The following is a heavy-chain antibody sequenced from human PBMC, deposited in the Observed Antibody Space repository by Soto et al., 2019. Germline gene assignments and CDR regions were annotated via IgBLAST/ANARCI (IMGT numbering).Heavy chain of an antibody. V-gene: IGHV2-5*02. Sequence: QITLKEYGPTLVTPTQTLTLTCTFSGFSLSTSGVGVVWIRQPPGQALEWLALIYWDDEKRYRPSLKSRRTITKDPSKNQVVLAITHMDSVATATYFGAQRPRSGSNFVYWGQGTLGTVSS. CDR3: AQRPRSGSNFVY. J-gene: IGHJ4*02. CDR1: GFSLSTSGVG. CDR2: IYWDDEK. D-gene: IGHD2-15*01.